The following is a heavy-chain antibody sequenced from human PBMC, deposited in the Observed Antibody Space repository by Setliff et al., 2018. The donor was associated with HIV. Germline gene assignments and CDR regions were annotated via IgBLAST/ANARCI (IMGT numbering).Heavy chain of an antibody. V-gene: IGHV4-30-4*01. CDR3: SVIDY. J-gene: IGHJ4*02. CDR2: IDYSGRG. CDR1: GGSINSGGYY. Sequence: SETLSLTCTVSGGSINSGGYYWAWIRQHPQRGLEWIGYIDYSGRGYYSPSLKSRVTISVDTSKNQFSLKLSSVTAADTAVYYCSVIDYWGQGTLVTVSS.